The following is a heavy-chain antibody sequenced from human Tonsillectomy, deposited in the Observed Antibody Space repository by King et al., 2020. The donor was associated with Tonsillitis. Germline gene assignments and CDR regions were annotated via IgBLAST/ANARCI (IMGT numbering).Heavy chain of an antibody. Sequence: QLVQSGAEVKKPGSSVKVSCKASGGTFNNYAISWVRQAPGQGLEWMGGIIPIFGTANYAQKFQGRVTITADESTSTAYMELSSLRSEDTAVYYCARIALGPDDYVWGSYLDYWGQGTLVTVSS. D-gene: IGHD3-16*02. CDR3: ARIALGPDDYVWGSYLDY. CDR1: GGTFNNYA. V-gene: IGHV1-69*01. J-gene: IGHJ4*02. CDR2: IIPIFGTA.